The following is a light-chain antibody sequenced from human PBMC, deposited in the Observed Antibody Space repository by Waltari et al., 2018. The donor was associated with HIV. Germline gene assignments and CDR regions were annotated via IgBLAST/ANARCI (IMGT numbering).Light chain of an antibody. V-gene: IGLV4-69*01. Sequence: QLVLTQSPSASASLGASVKLTCTLSSGHSNYAIAWHRQRREKGPRYLMKINDDGSHAQGDGIPDRYSGSRSGAERYLTTSSLQSEDEADYYCQTWASGVVVFGGGTKLTVL. CDR2: INDDGSH. CDR1: SGHSNYA. CDR3: QTWASGVVV. J-gene: IGLJ2*01.